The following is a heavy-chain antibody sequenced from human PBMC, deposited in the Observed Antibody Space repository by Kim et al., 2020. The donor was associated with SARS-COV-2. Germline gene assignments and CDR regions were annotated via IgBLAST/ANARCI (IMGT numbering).Heavy chain of an antibody. D-gene: IGHD2-2*01. CDR2: GSEK. V-gene: IGHV3-7*01. Sequence: GSEKYYVDSVKGRFTISRDNTKNSLYLQMNSLRAEDTAVYYCARDWAMDCWGQGTLVTVSS. CDR3: ARDWAMDC. J-gene: IGHJ4*02.